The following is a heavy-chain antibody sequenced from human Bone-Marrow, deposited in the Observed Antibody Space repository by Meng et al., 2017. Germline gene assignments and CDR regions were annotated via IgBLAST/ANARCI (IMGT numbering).Heavy chain of an antibody. D-gene: IGHD3-22*01. CDR1: GGTFSSYT. CDR2: IIPIIVIA. Sequence: SVKVSCKASGGTFSSYTISWVRQAPGQGLEWMGRIIPIIVIANYAQKFQGRVTITADKSTSTAYMELSSLRSEDTAVYYCARAGRSYYDSSGYYQSFDYWGQGTLVTVSS. CDR3: ARAGRSYYDSSGYYQSFDY. J-gene: IGHJ4*02. V-gene: IGHV1-69*02.